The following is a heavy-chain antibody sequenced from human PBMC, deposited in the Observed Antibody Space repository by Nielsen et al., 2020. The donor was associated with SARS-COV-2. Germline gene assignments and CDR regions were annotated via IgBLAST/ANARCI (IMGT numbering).Heavy chain of an antibody. D-gene: IGHD2-2*01. CDR1: GGSISSYY. J-gene: IGHJ6*02. CDR3: ARGLVSSNYYYYYGMDV. CDR2: IYYSGST. Sequence: SETLSLTCTVSGGSISSYYWSWIRQPPGKGLEWIGYIYYSGSTNYNPSLKSRVTISVDTSKNQFSLKLSSVTAADTAVYYCARGLVSSNYYYYYGMDVWGRGTTVTVSS. V-gene: IGHV4-59*12.